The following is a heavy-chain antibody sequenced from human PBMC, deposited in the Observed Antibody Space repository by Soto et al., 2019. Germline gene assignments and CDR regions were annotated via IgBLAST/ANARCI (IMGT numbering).Heavy chain of an antibody. Sequence: QLQESGPGLVKPSQTLSLTCTVSGASINNNDYYWSWIRQTPGKAREWIGYVYYSWTTDYIPSLKSRLSMSIDKSQNQFTLKLNSVTAADPATYHCARMSYLYDKWHFDLWGRGTLVTVSS. CDR3: ARMSYLYDKWHFDL. J-gene: IGHJ2*01. CDR2: VYYSWTT. V-gene: IGHV4-30-4*01. CDR1: GASINNNDYY. D-gene: IGHD3-22*01.